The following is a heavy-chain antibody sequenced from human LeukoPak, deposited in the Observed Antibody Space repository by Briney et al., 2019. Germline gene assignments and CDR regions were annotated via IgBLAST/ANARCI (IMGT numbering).Heavy chain of an antibody. CDR3: ATEGPSGTTSLVFY. J-gene: IGHJ4*02. Sequence: SVKVSCKASGGTFSSYAISWVRQAPGQGLEWMGGIIPIFGTANYAQKFQGRVTITADKSTSTAYMELSSLRSEDTAVYYCATEGPSGTTSLVFYWGPGTLITVSS. V-gene: IGHV1-69*06. CDR1: GGTFSSYA. D-gene: IGHD3-10*01. CDR2: IIPIFGTA.